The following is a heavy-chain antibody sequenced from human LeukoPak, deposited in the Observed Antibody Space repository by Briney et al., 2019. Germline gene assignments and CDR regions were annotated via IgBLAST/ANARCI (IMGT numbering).Heavy chain of an antibody. CDR2: INPNSGGT. V-gene: IGHV1-2*02. D-gene: IGHD3-22*01. CDR3: ARSTGSGYSTPAGFDP. J-gene: IGHJ5*02. Sequence: ASVKVSCKASGYTFTGYYMHWVRQAPGQGLEWMGWINPNSGGTNYAQKFQGRVTMTRDTSISTAYMELSRLRSDDTAVYYCARSTGSGYSTPAGFDPWGQGTLVTVSS. CDR1: GYTFTGYY.